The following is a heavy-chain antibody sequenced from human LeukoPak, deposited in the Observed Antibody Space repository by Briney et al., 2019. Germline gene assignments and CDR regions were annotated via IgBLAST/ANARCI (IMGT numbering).Heavy chain of an antibody. CDR2: IKSKTDGGTT. Sequence: PGGSLRLSCAASGFTVSTNYMTWVRQAPGKGLEWVGRIKSKTDGGTTDYAAPVKGRFTISRDDSKNTLYLQMNSLKTEDTAVYYCTTGLATQINNFDYWGQGTLVTVSS. J-gene: IGHJ4*02. CDR3: TTGLATQINNFDY. D-gene: IGHD1-26*01. CDR1: GFTVSTNY. V-gene: IGHV3-15*01.